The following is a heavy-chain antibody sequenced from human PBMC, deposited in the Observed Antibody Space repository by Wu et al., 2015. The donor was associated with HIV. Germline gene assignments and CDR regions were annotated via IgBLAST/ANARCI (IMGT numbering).Heavy chain of an antibody. Sequence: QVQLVQSGAEVKKPGSSVKVSCKASGGTFSSYAISWVRQAPGQGLEWMGGIIPIFGTANYAQKFQGRVTITADESTSTAYMELSSLRSEDTAVYYCARDGLEWLTNPSYYYYYMDVWGKGTTVTVSS. D-gene: IGHD3-3*01. CDR2: IIPIFGTA. CDR3: ARDGLEWLTNPSYYYYYMDV. J-gene: IGHJ6*03. V-gene: IGHV1-69*12. CDR1: GGTFSSYA.